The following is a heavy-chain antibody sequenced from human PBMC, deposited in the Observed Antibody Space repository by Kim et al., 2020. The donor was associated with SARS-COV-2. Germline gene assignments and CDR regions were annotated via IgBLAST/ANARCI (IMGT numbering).Heavy chain of an antibody. CDR3: AKDPSYGSYFDY. Sequence: GGSLRLSCAASGFTFSSYGMHWVRQAPGKGLEWVAVISYDGSNKYYADSVKGRFTISRDNSKNTLYLQMNSLRAEDTAVYYCAKDPSYGSYFDYWGQGTLVTVSS. J-gene: IGHJ4*02. D-gene: IGHD5-18*01. CDR2: ISYDGSNK. CDR1: GFTFSSYG. V-gene: IGHV3-30*18.